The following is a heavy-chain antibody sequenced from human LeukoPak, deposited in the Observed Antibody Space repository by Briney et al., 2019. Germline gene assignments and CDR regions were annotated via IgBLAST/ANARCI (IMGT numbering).Heavy chain of an antibody. CDR2: IKQSGSGT. J-gene: IGHJ5*02. V-gene: IGHV3-7*01. Sequence: GGSLRLSCVASGFTFSNYWMNWVRQAPGKGLEWVASIKQSGSGTYYVDSVKGRFTISRDNAKNSLYLQMNSLRAEDAAGYYCSRSTTNRCFDPWGQGTLVTVSS. CDR3: SRSTTNRCFDP. D-gene: IGHD4-17*01. CDR1: GFTFSNYW.